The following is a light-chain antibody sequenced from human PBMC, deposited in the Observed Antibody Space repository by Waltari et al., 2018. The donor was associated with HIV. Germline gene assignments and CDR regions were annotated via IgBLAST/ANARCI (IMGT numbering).Light chain of an antibody. V-gene: IGLV1-44*01. CDR3: ATWDVNLKGV. Sequence: QSVLTQPPSASGTPGPRVAISCSGSDSNIGSNTVNWYQRLPGLAPKLLIYDNDRRPSGVPGRCSGSKSGTSASLAISGLRSEDEADYYCATWDVNLKGVFGGGTKLTVL. J-gene: IGLJ3*02. CDR1: DSNIGSNT. CDR2: DND.